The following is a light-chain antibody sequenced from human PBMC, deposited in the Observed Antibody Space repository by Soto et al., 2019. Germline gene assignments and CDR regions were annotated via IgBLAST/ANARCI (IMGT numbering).Light chain of an antibody. CDR1: QSISSY. J-gene: IGKJ5*01. CDR2: AAS. CDR3: QNYNSAPIT. Sequence: DIQMTQSPSSLSASVGDRVTITCRASQSISSYLNWYQQKPGKAPKXLIYAASSSQSGVPSRFSGSGSGTDLTITISSLQPEDVGTYYCQNYNSAPITFGQGTRLEIK. V-gene: IGKV1-39*01.